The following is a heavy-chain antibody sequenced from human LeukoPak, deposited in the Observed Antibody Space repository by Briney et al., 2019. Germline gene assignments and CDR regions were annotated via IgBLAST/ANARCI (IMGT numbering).Heavy chain of an antibody. CDR3: ARLPSLRLIDS. J-gene: IGHJ4*02. V-gene: IGHV3-7*01. CDR1: GFSFSSNW. Sequence: GGSLRLSCAAPGFSFSSNWMGWVRQAPGKGLEWVAHIKRDGSQKYYLDSVRGRFTISRDSGKNALYLQMNSLRAEDTAVYYCARLPSLRLIDSWGQGTLVTVSS. CDR2: IKRDGSQK. D-gene: IGHD2-8*01.